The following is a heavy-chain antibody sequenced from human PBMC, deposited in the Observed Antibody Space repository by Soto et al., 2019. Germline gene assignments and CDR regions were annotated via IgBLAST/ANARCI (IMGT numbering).Heavy chain of an antibody. CDR3: ARVPSPFDFYSAMDV. D-gene: IGHD3-16*01. J-gene: IGHJ6*02. V-gene: IGHV4-30-4*01. CDR2: IFSSGNT. CDR1: GDSIGSGNKY. Sequence: QVQLRESGPGLVMPSQTLSLTCTVSGDSIGSGNKYWSWIRQAPGKGLEWIGYIFSSGNTYYNPSLKSLLTMSLAPSQDQFSLKLNSGTAADTAVYFCARVPSPFDFYSAMDVWGQGTTVTVSS.